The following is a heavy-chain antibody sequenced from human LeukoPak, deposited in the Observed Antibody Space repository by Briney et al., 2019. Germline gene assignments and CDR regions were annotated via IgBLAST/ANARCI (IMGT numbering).Heavy chain of an antibody. D-gene: IGHD6-19*01. CDR3: TGIAVAGPLSSDY. Sequence: ASVKVSCKASGYTFTGYYMHWVRQAPGQGLEWMGWINPNSGGTNYAQKFQGRVTMTRDTSISTAYMELSRLRSDDTAVYYYTGIAVAGPLSSDYWGQGTLVTVSS. CDR2: INPNSGGT. V-gene: IGHV1-2*02. J-gene: IGHJ4*02. CDR1: GYTFTGYY.